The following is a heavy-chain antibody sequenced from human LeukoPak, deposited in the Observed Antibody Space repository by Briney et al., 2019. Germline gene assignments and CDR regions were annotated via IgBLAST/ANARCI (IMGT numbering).Heavy chain of an antibody. Sequence: GRSLRLSCAASGFTFSSYGMHWVRQAPGKGLEWVAVIWYDGSNKYYADSVKGRFTISRDNSKNTLYLQMNSLRAEDTAVYYCAKGSVSGTIIAVADYWGQGTLVTVSS. CDR1: GFTFSSYG. J-gene: IGHJ4*02. CDR3: AKGSVSGTIIAVADY. CDR2: IWYDGSNK. D-gene: IGHD6-19*01. V-gene: IGHV3-33*06.